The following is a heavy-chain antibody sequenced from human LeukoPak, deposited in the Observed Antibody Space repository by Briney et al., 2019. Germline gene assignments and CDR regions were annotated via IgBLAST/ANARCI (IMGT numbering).Heavy chain of an antibody. Sequence: GGSLRLSCAASGFTFSSYGMHWVRQAPGKGLEWVAFIRYDGSNKYYADSVKGRFTISRDNSKNTLYLQMNSLRAEDTAVYYCAKEAGGYDPIYYYYYMDVWGKGTTVTISS. CDR3: AKEAGGYDPIYYYYYMDV. CDR1: GFTFSSYG. CDR2: IRYDGSNK. V-gene: IGHV3-30*02. J-gene: IGHJ6*03. D-gene: IGHD5-12*01.